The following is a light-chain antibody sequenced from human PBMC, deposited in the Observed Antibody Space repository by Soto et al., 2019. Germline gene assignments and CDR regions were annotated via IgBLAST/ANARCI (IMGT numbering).Light chain of an antibody. J-gene: IGLJ2*01. CDR3: AAWDDSLNAVV. CDR1: ASNLGGNP. V-gene: IGLV1-44*01. CDR2: TNH. Sequence: QSVLTQPPSVSGTPGQKVSISCSGSASNLGGNPVNWYQHLPGAAPKLLIYTNHQRPSGVPDRFSGSKSGTSASLAISGLRSEDEANFYCAAWDDSLNAVVFGGGTRSPS.